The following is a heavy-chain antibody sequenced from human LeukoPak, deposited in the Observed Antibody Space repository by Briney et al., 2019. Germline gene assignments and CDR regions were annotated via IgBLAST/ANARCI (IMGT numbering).Heavy chain of an antibody. Sequence: PSETLSLTCAVYGGSFSGYYWSWIRQPPGKGLEWIGEINYSGSTNYNPSLKSRVTISVDTSKNQFSLKLSSVTAADTAVYYCARAGLVVPAAILSYYYYMDVWGKGTTVTVSS. D-gene: IGHD2-2*02. CDR2: INYSGST. V-gene: IGHV4-34*01. J-gene: IGHJ6*03. CDR1: GGSFSGYY. CDR3: ARAGLVVPAAILSYYYYMDV.